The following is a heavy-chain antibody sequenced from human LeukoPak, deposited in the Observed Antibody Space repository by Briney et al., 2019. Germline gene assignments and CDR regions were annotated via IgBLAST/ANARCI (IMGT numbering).Heavy chain of an antibody. Sequence: SVKVSCKASGGTFSSYAISWVRQALGQGLEWMGGIIPIFGTANYAQKFQGRVTITADESTSTAYMELSSLRSEDTAVYYCARGRSHMGDYYDSSGPSGYFDYWGQGTLVTVSS. D-gene: IGHD3-22*01. CDR2: IIPIFGTA. CDR1: GGTFSSYA. CDR3: ARGRSHMGDYYDSSGPSGYFDY. J-gene: IGHJ4*02. V-gene: IGHV1-69*13.